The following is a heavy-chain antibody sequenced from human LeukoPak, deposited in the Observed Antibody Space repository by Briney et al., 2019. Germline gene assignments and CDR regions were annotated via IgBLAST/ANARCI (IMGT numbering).Heavy chain of an antibody. CDR2: ISAYNGNT. J-gene: IGHJ4*02. D-gene: IGHD2-21*02. CDR1: GYTFTSYG. Sequence: ASVKVSCKASGYTFTSYGISWVRQAPGQGLEWMGWISAYNGNTNYAQKLQGRVTMTTDTSTSTAYMELRSLRSDDTAVYYCARAPTYCGGDCYNDYWGQGTLVTVSS. CDR3: ARAPTYCGGDCYNDY. V-gene: IGHV1-18*01.